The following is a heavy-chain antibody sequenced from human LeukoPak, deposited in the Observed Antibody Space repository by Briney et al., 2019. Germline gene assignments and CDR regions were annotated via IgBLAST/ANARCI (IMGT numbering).Heavy chain of an antibody. CDR1: GDSISSGSYY. V-gene: IGHV4-39*07. CDR3: SGGARRAIFGVVIDYYFDY. Sequence: SQTLSLTCTVSGDSISSGSYYWGWIRQPPGKGLEWIGSIYYSGSTYYNPSLKSRVTISVDTSKNQFSLKLSSVTAADTAVYYCSGGARRAIFGVVIDYYFDYWGQGTLVTVSS. D-gene: IGHD3-3*01. CDR2: IYYSGST. J-gene: IGHJ4*02.